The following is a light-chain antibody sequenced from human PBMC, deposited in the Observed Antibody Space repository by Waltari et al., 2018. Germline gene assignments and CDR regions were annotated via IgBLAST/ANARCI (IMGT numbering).Light chain of an antibody. Sequence: DIVLTQSPAILSLSPGERASLTCRASQSVTNYLSWYQQKPGQAPRLLIYDTSNRATVIPARFSGSGVGTDFTLTISSLEPEDVAVYYCQQRRDCPLTFGGGTKVEIK. CDR3: QQRRDCPLT. J-gene: IGKJ4*01. V-gene: IGKV3-11*01. CDR2: DTS. CDR1: QSVTNY.